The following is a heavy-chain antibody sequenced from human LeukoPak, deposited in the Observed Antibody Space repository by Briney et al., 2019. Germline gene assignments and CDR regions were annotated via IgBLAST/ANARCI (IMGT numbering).Heavy chain of an antibody. CDR1: GFTFSSYA. J-gene: IGHJ4*02. D-gene: IGHD2-21*01. Sequence: GGSLRLSCAASGFTFSSYAMSWVRQAPGKGLEWVSAISGSGGSTYYADSVKGRFTISRDNSRNTLFLEMSSLRGDDTAVYYCARGKYCDAGNCFLIDYWGQGMLVTVAS. V-gene: IGHV3-23*01. CDR2: ISGSGGST. CDR3: ARGKYCDAGNCFLIDY.